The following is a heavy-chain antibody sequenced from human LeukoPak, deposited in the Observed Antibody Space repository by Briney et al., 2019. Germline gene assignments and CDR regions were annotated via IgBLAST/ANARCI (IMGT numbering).Heavy chain of an antibody. J-gene: IGHJ5*02. Sequence: PSETLSLTCTVSNYSLSSGFYWGWIRQPPGKGLEWIASIYHSGSTYINPSLKSRVTISIDTSKNNFSLKLNSMTAADTAVYYCAKAHNWNYWFDPWGQGTLVTVSS. V-gene: IGHV4-38-2*02. CDR3: AKAHNWNYWFDP. CDR2: IYHSGST. CDR1: NYSLSSGFY. D-gene: IGHD1-7*01.